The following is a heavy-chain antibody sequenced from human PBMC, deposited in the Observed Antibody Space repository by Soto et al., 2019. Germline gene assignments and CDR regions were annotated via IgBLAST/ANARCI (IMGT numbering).Heavy chain of an antibody. V-gene: IGHV4-39*02. J-gene: IGHJ4*02. Sequence: QLQLQESGPGLVKPSETLSLTCTVSGGSISSSSYYWGWIRQPPGKGLEWIGSIYYSGSTYYNPSLKSRVTISVDTSKNQFSLKQSSVTAADTAVYYCAREDAAVAGNDYWGQGTLVTVSS. CDR2: IYYSGST. CDR1: GGSISSSSYY. CDR3: AREDAAVAGNDY. D-gene: IGHD6-19*01.